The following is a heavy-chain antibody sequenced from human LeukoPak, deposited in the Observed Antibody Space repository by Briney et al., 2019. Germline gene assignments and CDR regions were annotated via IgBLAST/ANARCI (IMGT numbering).Heavy chain of an antibody. CDR1: GGSFSGYY. CDR2: INHSGST. V-gene: IGHV4-34*01. Sequence: SETLSLTCAVYGGSFSGYYWSWIRQPPGKGLEWIGEINHSGSTNYNPSLKSRVTISVDTSKNQFSLKLSSVTAADTAMYYCARNLRRRSGHYYYYMDVWGKGTTVTVSS. J-gene: IGHJ6*03. CDR3: ARNLRRRSGHYYYYMDV.